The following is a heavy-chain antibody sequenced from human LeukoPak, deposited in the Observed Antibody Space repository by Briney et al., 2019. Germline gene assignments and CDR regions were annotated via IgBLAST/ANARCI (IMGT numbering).Heavy chain of an antibody. Sequence: SETLSLTCSVSGGSVSSDYWNWIRQAAGKGLEFIGRVHVSGVTNRNPSLASRVTMSVDKSNNQFSLKLSSATAADTAVYYCARDVGHERRAEYFDSWGQGTLVTVSS. D-gene: IGHD1-1*01. CDR1: GGSVSSDY. V-gene: IGHV4-4*07. CDR3: ARDVGHERRAEYFDS. J-gene: IGHJ4*02. CDR2: VHVSGVT.